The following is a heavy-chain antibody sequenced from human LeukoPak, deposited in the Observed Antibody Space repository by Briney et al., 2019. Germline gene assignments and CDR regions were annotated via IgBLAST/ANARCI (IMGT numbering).Heavy chain of an antibody. J-gene: IGHJ5*02. Sequence: SETLSLTCTVSGGSISSSSYYWGWIRQPPGKGLEWIGSIYYSGSTYYNPSLKSRVTISVDTSKNQFSLKLSSVTAADTAVYYCARDVVAISTFNGGFDPWGQGTLVTVSS. CDR1: GGSISSSSYY. CDR2: IYYSGST. CDR3: ARDVVAISTFNGGFDP. V-gene: IGHV4-39*07. D-gene: IGHD5/OR15-5a*01.